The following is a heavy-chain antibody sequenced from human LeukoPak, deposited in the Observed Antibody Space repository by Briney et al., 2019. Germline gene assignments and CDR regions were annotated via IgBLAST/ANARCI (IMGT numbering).Heavy chain of an antibody. CDR1: GFTFSSYA. V-gene: IGHV3-30-3*02. J-gene: IGHJ4*02. CDR2: ISYDGSNK. D-gene: IGHD3-10*01. CDR3: AKNDGSGSSQDLPL. Sequence: PGGSLRLSCAASGFTFSSYAMHWVRQAPGKGLEWVAVISYDGSNKYYADSVKGRFTISRDNSENTLYLQMNSLRAEDTAVYYCAKNDGSGSSQDLPLWGQGTLVTVSS.